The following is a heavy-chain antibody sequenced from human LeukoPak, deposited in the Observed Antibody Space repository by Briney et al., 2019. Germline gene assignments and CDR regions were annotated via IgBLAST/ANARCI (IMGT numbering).Heavy chain of an antibody. CDR1: GFTFSSYA. D-gene: IGHD2-15*01. CDR2: ISGSGGNT. CDR3: AKVPYCSGGNCYSYFDY. Sequence: GGSLRLSCAASGFTFSSYAMNWVRQAPGKGLEWVSVISGSGGNTNYADSVKGRFTISRDNSKNTLYLQMNSLRAEDTAVYYCAKVPYCSGGNCYSYFDYWGQGTLVTVSS. J-gene: IGHJ4*02. V-gene: IGHV3-23*01.